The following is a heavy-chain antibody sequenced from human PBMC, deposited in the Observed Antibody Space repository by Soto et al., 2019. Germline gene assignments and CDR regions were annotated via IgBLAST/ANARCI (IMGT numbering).Heavy chain of an antibody. CDR2: ISSSSSTI. D-gene: IGHD6-13*01. CDR3: ARDGGDSSSWYFAFDI. CDR1: GFTFSSYS. Sequence: GALRLSCAASGFTFSSYSMNWVRQAPGKGLEWVSYISSSSSTIYYADSVKSRFTISRDNAKNSLYLQMNSLRAEDTAVYYCARDGGDSSSWYFAFDIWGQGTMVTVSS. J-gene: IGHJ3*02. V-gene: IGHV3-48*01.